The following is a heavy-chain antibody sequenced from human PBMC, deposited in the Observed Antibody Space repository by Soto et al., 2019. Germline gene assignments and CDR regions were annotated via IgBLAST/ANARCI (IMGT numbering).Heavy chain of an antibody. CDR2: ISDSGGST. CDR1: GFTFSSYG. V-gene: IGHV3-23*01. Sequence: EVQLLESGGGLVQPGGSLRLSCAASGFTFSSYGMSWVRQAPGKGLEWVSIISDSGGSTYNADSVKGRFTISRGNSRNTLYLQMNSLRAEDTAVYYCAKFGSLGVVTGYFVYWGQGILVTVSS. CDR3: AKFGSLGVVTGYFVY. D-gene: IGHD2-21*02. J-gene: IGHJ4*02.